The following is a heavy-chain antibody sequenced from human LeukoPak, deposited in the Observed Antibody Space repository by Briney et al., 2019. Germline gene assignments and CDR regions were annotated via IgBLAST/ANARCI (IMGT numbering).Heavy chain of an antibody. D-gene: IGHD4-17*01. CDR1: GGSISRYY. Sequence: PSETLSLTCTVAGGSISRYYCSWIRQPPGKGREWLGYIYYSGSTNYTPSLKSRVTISVDTSKNQFSLKLSSVTAADTAVYYCARVPYGDYVDYWGQGTLVTVSS. CDR3: ARVPYGDYVDY. CDR2: IYYSGST. J-gene: IGHJ4*02. V-gene: IGHV4-59*01.